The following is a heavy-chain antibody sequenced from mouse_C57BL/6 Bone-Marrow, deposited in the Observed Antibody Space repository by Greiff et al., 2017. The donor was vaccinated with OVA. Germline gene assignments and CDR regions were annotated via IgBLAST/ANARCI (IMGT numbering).Heavy chain of an antibody. V-gene: IGHV1-76*01. D-gene: IGHD2-3*01. J-gene: IGHJ2*01. CDR3: ARGIYDSHFDY. Sequence: QVQLQQSGAELVRPGASVKLSCKASGYTFTDYYINWVKQRPGQGLEWIARIYPGSGNTYYNEKFKGKATLTAEKSSSTAYMQLSSLTSEDSAVYFCARGIYDSHFDYWGQGTTLTVSS. CDR2: IYPGSGNT. CDR1: GYTFTDYY.